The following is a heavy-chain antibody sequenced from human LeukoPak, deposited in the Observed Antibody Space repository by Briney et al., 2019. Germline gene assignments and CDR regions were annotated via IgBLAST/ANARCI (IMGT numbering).Heavy chain of an antibody. J-gene: IGHJ4*02. CDR1: GNYW. Sequence: GGSLRLSCAASGNYWMHWVRQAPGKGLQWVANVNQDGSEKHYVDSVKGRFTISRDNAENSLYLQMNSLRAEDTAVYYCASGGHLDYWGQGALVTVAS. D-gene: IGHD3-16*01. CDR2: VNQDGSEK. V-gene: IGHV3-7*03. CDR3: ASGGHLDY.